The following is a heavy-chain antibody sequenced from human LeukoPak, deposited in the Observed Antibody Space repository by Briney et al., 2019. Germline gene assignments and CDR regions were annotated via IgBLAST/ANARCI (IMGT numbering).Heavy chain of an antibody. J-gene: IGHJ6*03. CDR3: ARIGFGELLYWYYYYMDV. CDR2: IRFDGSNK. CDR1: GFTFSSYD. Sequence: TGGSLRLSCAASGFTFSSYDIHWVRQAPGKGLEWVAFIRFDGSNKYYADSVKGRFTISRDNAKNSLYLQMNSLRAEDTAVYYCARIGFGELLYWYYYYMDVWGKGTTVTISS. V-gene: IGHV3-30*02. D-gene: IGHD3-10*01.